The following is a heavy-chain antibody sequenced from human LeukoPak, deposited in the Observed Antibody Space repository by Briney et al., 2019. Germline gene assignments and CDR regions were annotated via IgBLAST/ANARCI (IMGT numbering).Heavy chain of an antibody. D-gene: IGHD6-6*01. V-gene: IGHV1-69*13. CDR1: GYTFTSYA. CDR3: ARTPLNAPYSSSSSFFDY. CDR2: IIPIFGTA. J-gene: IGHJ4*02. Sequence: ASVKVSCKASGYTFTSYAISWVRQAPGQGLEWMGGIIPIFGTANYAQKFQGRVTITADESTSTAYMELSSLRSEDTAVYYCARTPLNAPYSSSSSFFDYWGQGTLVTVSS.